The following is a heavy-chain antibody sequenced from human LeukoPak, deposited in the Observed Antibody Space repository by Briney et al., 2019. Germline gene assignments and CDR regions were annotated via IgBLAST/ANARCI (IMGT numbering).Heavy chain of an antibody. CDR2: ISGSGGST. D-gene: IGHD2-15*01. Sequence: GGSLRLSCAASGFTFSSYAMSWVRQAPGKGLEWVSAISGSGGSTYYADSVKGRFTISRDDSKNTLYLQMNSLRAEDTAVYYCAKDSYVVVVAATFFDYWGQGTLVTVSS. CDR1: GFTFSSYA. CDR3: AKDSYVVVVAATFFDY. J-gene: IGHJ4*02. V-gene: IGHV3-23*01.